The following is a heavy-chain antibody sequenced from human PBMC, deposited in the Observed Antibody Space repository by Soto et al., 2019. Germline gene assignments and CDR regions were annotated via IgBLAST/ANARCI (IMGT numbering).Heavy chain of an antibody. D-gene: IGHD5-12*01. CDR2: IIPIFGTA. J-gene: IGHJ4*02. CDR3: ARVGRDGYNSPHFDY. Sequence: SVKVSFKACGGPFSSYAISWVRQAPGQGLEWMGGIIPIFGTANYAQKFQGRVTITADESTSTAYMELSSLRSEDTAVYYCARVGRDGYNSPHFDYWGQGAMVTVSS. CDR1: GGPFSSYA. V-gene: IGHV1-69*13.